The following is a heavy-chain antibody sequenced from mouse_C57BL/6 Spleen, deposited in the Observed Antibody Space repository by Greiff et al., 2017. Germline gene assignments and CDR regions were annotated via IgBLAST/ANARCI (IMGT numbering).Heavy chain of an antibody. D-gene: IGHD1-1*01. V-gene: IGHV1-82*01. J-gene: IGHJ2*01. CDR3: ARYTYGSSLYYFDY. Sequence: QVQLQQSGPELVKPGASVKISCKASGYAFRSSWLNWVKQRPGKGLEWIGRIYPGDGDTNYNGKFKGKATLTADNSSSTAYMQLSSLTSEDSAVYFCARYTYGSSLYYFDYWGKGTTLTVSS. CDR1: GYAFRSSW. CDR2: IYPGDGDT.